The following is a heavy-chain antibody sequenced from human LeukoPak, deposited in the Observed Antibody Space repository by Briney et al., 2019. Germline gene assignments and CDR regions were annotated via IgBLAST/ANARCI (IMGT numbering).Heavy chain of an antibody. J-gene: IGHJ5*02. CDR3: ARESGRYCSSTSCYRFDP. D-gene: IGHD2-2*02. CDR1: GFTFSSYG. CDR2: IWYDGSNK. V-gene: IGHV3-33*01. Sequence: GGSLRLSCAASGFTFSSYGMHWVRQAPGKGLEWVAVIWYDGSNKYYADSVKGRFTISRDNSKNTLYLQMNSLRAEDTAVYYCARESGRYCSSTSCYRFDPWGQGTLVTVSS.